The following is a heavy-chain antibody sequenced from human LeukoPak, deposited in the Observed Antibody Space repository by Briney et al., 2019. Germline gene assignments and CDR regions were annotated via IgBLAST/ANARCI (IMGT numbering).Heavy chain of an antibody. CDR1: GFTFSTYS. D-gene: IGHD3-10*01. V-gene: IGHV3-21*01. Sequence: PGGSLRLSCAASGFTFSTYSMNWVRQAPGKGLEWVSSISSGSSYIYYADSVKGRFTISRDKAKNSLYLQMNSLRAEDTAVYYCARVRGPQLSYFDYWGQGTLVTVSS. J-gene: IGHJ4*02. CDR3: ARVRGPQLSYFDY. CDR2: ISSGSSYI.